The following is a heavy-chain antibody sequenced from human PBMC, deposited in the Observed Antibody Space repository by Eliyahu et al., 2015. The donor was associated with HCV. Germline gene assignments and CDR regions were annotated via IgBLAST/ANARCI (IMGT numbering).Heavy chain of an antibody. Sequence: QVQELQRGAGVKRPGSSVXVSCQGSDPFSDXGISWVRQAPGQGLEGMGGIVPMRGSSNYDQKFQGRIRIVADKSKGIAYMELNNLRSDDTAVYYCARTPTYSGYDLNHRYRTNREVFVRWDQGTLVIVS. D-gene: IGHD5-12*01. CDR2: IVPMRGSS. CDR3: ARTPTYSGYDLNHRYRTNREVFVR. CDR1: DPFSDXG. V-gene: IGHV1-69*06. J-gene: IGHJ1*01.